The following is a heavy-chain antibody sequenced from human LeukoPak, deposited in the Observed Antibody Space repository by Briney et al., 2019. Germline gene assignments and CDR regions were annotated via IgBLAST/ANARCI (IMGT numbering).Heavy chain of an antibody. V-gene: IGHV3-48*03. CDR2: ISSSGSTI. CDR1: GFTFSSYE. CDR3: AREGYSSGLGFQH. D-gene: IGHD6-19*01. Sequence: GGSLRLSCAASGFTFSSYEMNWVRQAPGKGLEWVSYISSSGSTIYYADSVKGRFTISRDNAKNSLYLQMNSLRAEDTAVYYRAREGYSSGLGFQHWGQGTLVTVSS. J-gene: IGHJ1*01.